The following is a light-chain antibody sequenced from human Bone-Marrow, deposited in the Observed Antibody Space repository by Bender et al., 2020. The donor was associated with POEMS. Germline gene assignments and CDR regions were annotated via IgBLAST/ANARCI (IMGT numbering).Light chain of an antibody. CDR2: GND. J-gene: IGLJ3*02. CDR3: AAWDGILNGWV. Sequence: QSVLTQPPSASGTPGQRVTISCSGSSSNIGGNAVNWWQQLPGTAPKLLISGNDQRPSGGADRFSGSKSGTAASLAISGLKSEDEADYFCAAWDGILNGWVFGGGTELTVL. CDR1: SSNIGGNA. V-gene: IGLV1-44*01.